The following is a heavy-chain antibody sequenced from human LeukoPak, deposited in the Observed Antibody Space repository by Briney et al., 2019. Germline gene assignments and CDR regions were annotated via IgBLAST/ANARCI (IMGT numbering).Heavy chain of an antibody. CDR1: GGSISGRV. V-gene: IGHV4-59*11. Sequence: RSAETLSLTCTVSGGSISGRVWTWIRQTPGKGLERIGYITDTGTTHYNPSLKSRVTISLDTSKNQFSLNLSFVTATDTAVYYCARDSSIVYGSDTSTFYYYMDVWGKGATVTVSS. CDR3: ARDSSIVYGSDTSTFYYYMDV. CDR2: ITDTGTT. J-gene: IGHJ6*03. D-gene: IGHD3-10*01.